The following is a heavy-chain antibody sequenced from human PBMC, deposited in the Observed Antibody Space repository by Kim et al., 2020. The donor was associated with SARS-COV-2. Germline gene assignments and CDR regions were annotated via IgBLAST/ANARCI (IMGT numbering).Heavy chain of an antibody. V-gene: IGHV3-64D*06. D-gene: IGHD6-6*01. Sequence: DTVKGRFTISRDNSKNTLYLQMGSLRAEDTAVYYCVKGGRIAARPRAFDYWGQGTLVTVSS. J-gene: IGHJ4*01. CDR3: VKGGRIAARPRAFDY.